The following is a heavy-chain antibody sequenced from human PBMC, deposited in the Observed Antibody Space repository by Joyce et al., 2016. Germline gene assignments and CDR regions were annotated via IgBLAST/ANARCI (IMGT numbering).Heavy chain of an antibody. D-gene: IGHD6-6*01. CDR1: GFTFSNYA. V-gene: IGHV3-23*01. J-gene: IGHJ6*03. Sequence: EVQLLESGGGLVQPAGSLRLSCAASGFTFSNYAMSWVRQAPGKGLGWVSVISGSGGSIYDADSVKGRFTFSRDNSKNTLYLQMNSLRAEDTAVYYCAKVAEGSAVYFYYMDVWGKGTTVTVSS. CDR3: AKVAEGSAVYFYYMDV. CDR2: ISGSGGSI.